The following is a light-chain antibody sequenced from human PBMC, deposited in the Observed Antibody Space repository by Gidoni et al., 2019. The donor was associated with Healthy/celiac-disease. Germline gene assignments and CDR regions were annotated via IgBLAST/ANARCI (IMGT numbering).Light chain of an antibody. CDR2: YFS. J-gene: IGLJ2*01. Sequence: QSALTQPASVSGSPGQSITISCTGTSSDVGGYNYVSWYQQHPGKAPKLMIYYFSNRPSGCANRFSGSKSGNTASLTISGLQAEDEADYYCSSYTSSSTLVVFGGGTKLTVL. CDR1: SSDVGGYNY. V-gene: IGLV2-14*01. CDR3: SSYTSSSTLVV.